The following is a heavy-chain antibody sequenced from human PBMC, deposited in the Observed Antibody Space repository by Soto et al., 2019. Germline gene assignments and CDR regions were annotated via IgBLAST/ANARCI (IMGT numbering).Heavy chain of an antibody. CDR3: ARGHPYSTGFDY. CDR2: IYYSGST. CDR1: GGSIRSCY. D-gene: IGHD5-18*01. Sequence: PSETLSLTCTVSGGSIRSCYCSGIRQPPGKGLEWIGYIYYSGSTNYNPPLKSRVTISVDTSKNQFSLKLSSVTAADTAVYYCARGHPYSTGFDYWGQGTLVTVSS. J-gene: IGHJ4*02. V-gene: IGHV4-59*01.